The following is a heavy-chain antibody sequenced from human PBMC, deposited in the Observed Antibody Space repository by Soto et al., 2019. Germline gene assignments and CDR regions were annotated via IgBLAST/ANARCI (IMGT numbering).Heavy chain of an antibody. CDR1: GGSISSSSYY. Sequence: PSETLSLTCTVSGGSISSSSYYWGWIRQPPWKGLEWIGSIYYSGSTYYNPSLKSRVTISVDTSKNQFSLKLSSVTAADTAVYYCATYGRGYCSGGSCYKSFDYWGQGXLVTVYS. CDR3: ATYGRGYCSGGSCYKSFDY. V-gene: IGHV4-39*01. D-gene: IGHD2-15*01. CDR2: IYYSGST. J-gene: IGHJ4*02.